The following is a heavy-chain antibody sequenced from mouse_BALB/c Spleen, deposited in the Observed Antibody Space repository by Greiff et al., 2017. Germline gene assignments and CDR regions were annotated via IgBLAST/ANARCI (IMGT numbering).Heavy chain of an antibody. CDR1: GFTFSSYA. CDR3: AREGGYGSSYFDY. Sequence: EVKLVESGGGLVKPGGSLKLSCAASGFTFSSYAMSWVRQSPEKRLEWVAEISSGGSYTYYPDTVTGRFTISRDNAKNTLYLEMSSLRSEDTAMYYCAREGGYGSSYFDYWGQGTTLTVSS. J-gene: IGHJ2*01. V-gene: IGHV5-9-4*01. CDR2: ISSGGSYT. D-gene: IGHD1-1*01.